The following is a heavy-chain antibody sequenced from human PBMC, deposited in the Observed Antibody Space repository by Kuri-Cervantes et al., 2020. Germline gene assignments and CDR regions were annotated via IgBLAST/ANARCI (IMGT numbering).Heavy chain of an antibody. D-gene: IGHD3-10*01. CDR3: TTDSYGSGSFDY. V-gene: IGHV3-15*01. CDR1: GFTFSNAW. CDR2: IKSKTDGGTT. Sequence: GGSLRLSCAVSGFTFSNAWMSWVRQAPGKGLEWVGRIKSKTDGGTTDYAAPVKGRFTISRDDSKNTLYLQMNSLKTEDTAVYYCTTDSYGSGSFDYWGQGTLVTVSS. J-gene: IGHJ4*02.